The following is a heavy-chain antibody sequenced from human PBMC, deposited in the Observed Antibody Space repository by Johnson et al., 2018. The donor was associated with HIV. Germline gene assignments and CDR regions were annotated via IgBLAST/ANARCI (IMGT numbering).Heavy chain of an antibody. Sequence: QVQLVESGGGVVQPGRSLRLSCAASGFTFSSYAMYWVRQAPGKGLEWVAVISYDGSNKYYADSVKGRLTISRDNSKNTLSLQMNILRAEDTAVYYCARGAMVRGVSPGDAFDFWGQVTMCTVSS. CDR1: GFTFSSYA. CDR2: ISYDGSNK. V-gene: IGHV3-30-3*01. J-gene: IGHJ3*01. CDR3: ARGAMVRGVSPGDAFDF. D-gene: IGHD3-10*01.